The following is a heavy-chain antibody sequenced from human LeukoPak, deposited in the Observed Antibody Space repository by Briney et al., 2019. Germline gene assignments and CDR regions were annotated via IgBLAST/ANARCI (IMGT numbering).Heavy chain of an antibody. J-gene: IGHJ3*02. V-gene: IGHV5-51*01. Sequence: GESLKISCKGSGYSFTSYWIGWVRQMPGKGLEWMGIIYPGDSDTRYSPSFQGQVTIPADKSISTAYLQWSSLKASDTAMYYCASRSSGWYDAFDIWGQGTMVTVSS. CDR3: ASRSSGWYDAFDI. D-gene: IGHD6-19*01. CDR1: GYSFTSYW. CDR2: IYPGDSDT.